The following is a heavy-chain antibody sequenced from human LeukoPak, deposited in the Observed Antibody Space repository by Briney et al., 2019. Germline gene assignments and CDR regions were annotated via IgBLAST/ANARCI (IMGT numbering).Heavy chain of an antibody. CDR3: ARGPITYYYDSSGYPDYFDY. D-gene: IGHD3-22*01. CDR1: GGSISSGGYS. CDR2: IYHSGSA. V-gene: IGHV4-30-2*01. Sequence: SETLSLTCAVSGGSISSGGYSWSWIRQPPGKGLEWIGYIYHSGSAYYNPSLKSRVTISVDRSKNQFSLKLSSVTAADTAVYYCARGPITYYYDSSGYPDYFDYWGQGTLVTVSS. J-gene: IGHJ4*02.